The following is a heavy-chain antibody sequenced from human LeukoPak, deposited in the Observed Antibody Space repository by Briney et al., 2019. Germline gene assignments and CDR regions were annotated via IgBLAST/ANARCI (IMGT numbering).Heavy chain of an antibody. Sequence: GGSLRLSCAASGFTFSTYWMSWVRQAPGKGLEWVANIKQDGSEKYYVDSVKGRFTISRDNDKNSLFLQMKSLRADDTAVYYCARDPTARPYGSGSFDFWGQGTLITVSS. CDR3: ARDPTARPYGSGSFDF. CDR2: IKQDGSEK. J-gene: IGHJ4*02. D-gene: IGHD3-10*01. CDR1: GFTFSTYW. V-gene: IGHV3-7*01.